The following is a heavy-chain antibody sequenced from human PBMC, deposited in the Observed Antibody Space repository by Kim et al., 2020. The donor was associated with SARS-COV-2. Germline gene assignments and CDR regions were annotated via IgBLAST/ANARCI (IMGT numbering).Heavy chain of an antibody. D-gene: IGHD3-3*01. Sequence: SVDAVKGRFTIARDSAKNSLYLQMNRLRAEDTAVYYCARDLAWLLAHDYWGQGTLVTVSS. CDR3: ARDLAWLLAHDY. J-gene: IGHJ4*02. V-gene: IGHV3-7*03.